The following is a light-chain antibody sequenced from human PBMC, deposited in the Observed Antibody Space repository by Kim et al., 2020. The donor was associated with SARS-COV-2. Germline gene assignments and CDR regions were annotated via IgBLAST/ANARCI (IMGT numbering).Light chain of an antibody. CDR3: QAWDSGAVV. CDR1: NLGNKY. CDR2: QDD. V-gene: IGLV3-1*01. J-gene: IGLJ3*02. Sequence: SYELTQPPPESVSPGQTASITCSGDNLGNKYISWYQKKSGQSPVVVIFQDDKRPSGIPERFSGSTSDNTATLTISGTQAMDEADYYCQAWDSGAVVFGGGTQLTVL.